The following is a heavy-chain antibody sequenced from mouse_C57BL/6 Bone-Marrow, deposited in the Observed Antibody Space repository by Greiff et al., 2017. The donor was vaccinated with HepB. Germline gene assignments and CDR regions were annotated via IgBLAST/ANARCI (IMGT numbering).Heavy chain of an antibody. J-gene: IGHJ4*01. CDR2: ISYDGSN. V-gene: IGHV3-6*01. CDR3: ARAGYYSNSYYYAMDY. D-gene: IGHD2-5*01. Sequence: VQLQQSGPGLVKPSQSLSLTCSVTGYSITSGYYWNWIRQFPGNKLEWMGYISYDGSNNYNPSLKNRISITRDTSKNQFFLKLNSVTTEDTATYYCARAGYYSNSYYYAMDYWGQGTSVTVSS. CDR1: GYSITSGYY.